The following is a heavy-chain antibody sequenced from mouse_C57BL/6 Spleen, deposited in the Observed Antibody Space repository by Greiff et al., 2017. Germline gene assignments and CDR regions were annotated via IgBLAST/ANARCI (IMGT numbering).Heavy chain of an antibody. CDR1: GYSFTGYF. J-gene: IGHJ1*03. CDR3: ARGVKWYFDV. V-gene: IGHV1-20*01. D-gene: IGHD2-13*01. CDR2: INPYNGDT. Sequence: VQLQQSGPELVKPGDSVKLSCKASGYSFTGYFMNWVMQSHGKSLEWIGRINPYNGDTFYNQKFKGKATLTVDKSSNTAHMELRSLTSEDSAVYECARGVKWYFDVWGTGTTVTVSS.